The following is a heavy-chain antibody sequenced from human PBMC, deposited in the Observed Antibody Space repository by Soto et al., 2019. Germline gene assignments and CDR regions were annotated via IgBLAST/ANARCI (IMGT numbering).Heavy chain of an antibody. V-gene: IGHV3-30*18. J-gene: IGHJ5*02. Sequence: GGSLRLSCAASGFTFSSYGMHWVRQAPGKGLEWVAVISYDGSNKYYADSVKGRFTISRDNSKNTLYLQMNSLRAEDTAVYYCAKDHGELRTYNWFDPWGQGTLVTISS. CDR3: AKDHGELRTYNWFDP. D-gene: IGHD4-17*01. CDR2: ISYDGSNK. CDR1: GFTFSSYG.